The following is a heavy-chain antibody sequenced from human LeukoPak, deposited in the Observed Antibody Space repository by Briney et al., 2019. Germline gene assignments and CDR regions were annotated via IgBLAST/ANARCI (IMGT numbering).Heavy chain of an antibody. CDR3: ASISWIQLWPGLDYLDY. D-gene: IGHD5-18*01. CDR2: IIPIFGTP. CDR1: GGTFSSYA. J-gene: IGHJ4*02. Sequence: GASVKVSCKASGGTFSSYAISWVRQAPGQGLEWMGGIIPIFGTPNYAQNFQGRVTITADESASTAYMELTSLRSEDTAVYYCASISWIQLWPGLDYLDYRGQGTLVTVSS. V-gene: IGHV1-69*13.